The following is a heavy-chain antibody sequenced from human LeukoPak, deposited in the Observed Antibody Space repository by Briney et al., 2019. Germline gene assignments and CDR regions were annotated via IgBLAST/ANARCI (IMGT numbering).Heavy chain of an antibody. Sequence: GASVKVSCKASGGTFSSYAISWERHAPGQGLEWMGGIIPIFGTANYAQKFQGRVTITTDESTSTAYMELSSLRSEDTAVYYCARDVGPTGWFDPWGQGTLVAVSS. D-gene: IGHD1-26*01. CDR1: GGTFSSYA. CDR3: ARDVGPTGWFDP. V-gene: IGHV1-69*05. CDR2: IIPIFGTA. J-gene: IGHJ5*02.